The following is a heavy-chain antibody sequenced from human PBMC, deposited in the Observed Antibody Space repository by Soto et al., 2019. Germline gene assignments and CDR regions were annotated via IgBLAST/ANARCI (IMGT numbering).Heavy chain of an antibody. D-gene: IGHD2-21*01. J-gene: IGHJ4*01. CDR2: ISHTGTT. V-gene: IGHV4-39*07. CDR3: ARHIPIDNILGFDC. Sequence: SETLSLTCTVAGGSISSSSYYWGWIRQPPGKGLEWIGSISHTGTTYYNPSLESRITISVEKSKNQFSLKLTSVTAADTAVFYCARHIPIDNILGFDCWGHGTLVTVSS. CDR1: GGSISSSSYY.